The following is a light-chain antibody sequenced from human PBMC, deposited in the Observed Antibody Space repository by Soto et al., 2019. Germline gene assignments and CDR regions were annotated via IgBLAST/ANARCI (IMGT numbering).Light chain of an antibody. CDR1: SSDIGYYNY. J-gene: IGLJ2*01. CDR2: EVS. V-gene: IGLV2-14*01. CDR3: SSYTTSSTLV. Sequence: QSALTQTASVSGSPGQSITISCTGTSSDIGYYNYVSWYQQYPGKAPKLMIYEVSNRPSGVSNRFSGSKSGNTASLTISGLQAEDEADYYCSSYTTSSTLVFGGGTKLTVL.